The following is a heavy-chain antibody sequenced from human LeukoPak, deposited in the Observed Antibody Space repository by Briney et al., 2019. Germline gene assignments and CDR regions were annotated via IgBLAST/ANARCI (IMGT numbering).Heavy chain of an antibody. CDR2: ISGSGGRT. Sequence: GGSLRLSCAASGFTFDDYGMSWVRQAPGKGLDWVSGISGSGGRTYYADSVKGRFAISRDNSRNTVFLQMNNLRGEDTAVYYCAKDVGWASSHAFDIWGQGTMVTVSS. J-gene: IGHJ3*02. CDR1: GFTFDDYG. D-gene: IGHD6-13*01. V-gene: IGHV3-23*01. CDR3: AKDVGWASSHAFDI.